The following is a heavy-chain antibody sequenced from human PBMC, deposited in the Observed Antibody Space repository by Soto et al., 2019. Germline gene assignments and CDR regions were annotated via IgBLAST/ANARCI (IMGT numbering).Heavy chain of an antibody. V-gene: IGHV3-23*01. CDR3: AKDRMPVSGTLFDL. J-gene: IGHJ4*02. Sequence: GGSLRLSCAASGFTFSSYAMSWVRQAPGKGLEWVSAISGSGGGTYYADSVKGRFTISRDNSKNTVYLQMNSLRGEDTAVYYCAKDRMPVSGTLFDLWGQGILVTVSS. CDR2: ISGSGGGT. D-gene: IGHD6-19*01. CDR1: GFTFSSYA.